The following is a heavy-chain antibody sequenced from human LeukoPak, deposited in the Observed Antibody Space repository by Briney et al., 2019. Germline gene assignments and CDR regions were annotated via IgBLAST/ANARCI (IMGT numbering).Heavy chain of an antibody. CDR3: ARDLAPWGAAVATDH. Sequence: ASVKVSFKAHGYTFIAYYMHWVRQAPGQGLEWMGWINPNSGGTNYAQKFQGRVTVTRATSISTAYMELTRLTSDDTAVYYCARDLAPWGAAVATDHWGQGTLVTVSS. D-gene: IGHD6-13*01. J-gene: IGHJ5*02. CDR2: INPNSGGT. V-gene: IGHV1-2*02. CDR1: GYTFIAYY.